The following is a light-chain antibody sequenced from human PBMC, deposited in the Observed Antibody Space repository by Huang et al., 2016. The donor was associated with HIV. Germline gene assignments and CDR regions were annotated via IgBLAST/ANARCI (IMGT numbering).Light chain of an antibody. CDR3: QQYNNGPPWT. V-gene: IGKV3-15*01. Sequence: EIVMTQSPATLSVTPGEGATLSCRATQSVSVNLASYQQKPGQAPRLLIHSASTRATGIPVRFSGGGSGTEFTLTISRLQSEDSAVYYCQQYNNGPPWTFGQGTKVEIK. CDR1: QSVSVN. CDR2: SAS. J-gene: IGKJ1*01.